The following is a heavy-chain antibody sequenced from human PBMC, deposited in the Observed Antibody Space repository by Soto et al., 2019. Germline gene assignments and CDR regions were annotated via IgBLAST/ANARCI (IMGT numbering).Heavy chain of an antibody. CDR3: PRPLSGGFDY. V-gene: IGHV4-59*01. CDR2: IHNGRST. J-gene: IGHJ4*02. CDR1: GDSLTRNY. Sequence: QVQLQESGPGLVKPSETLSLTCTVSGDSLTRNYWSWIRQPPGKGLEWLAYIHNGRSTNYNPSLMSRVSISLDTSKSQFSLNLNSVTAADTALYYCPRPLSGGFDYWGQGTLVTVSS.